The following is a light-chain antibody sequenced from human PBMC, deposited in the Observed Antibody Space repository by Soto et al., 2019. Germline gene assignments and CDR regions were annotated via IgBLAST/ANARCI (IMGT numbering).Light chain of an antibody. CDR1: ESLLHSNGYNC. CDR2: LGS. CDR3: MQALQTPVT. J-gene: IGKJ4*01. Sequence: DIVMTQCPLSLPVTPGEPASISCRSSESLLHSNGYNCLDWYLQKPGQSPQLLIHLGSNRASGVPDRFSGSGSGTDFTLRISRVEAEDVGVYYCMQALQTPVTFGGGTKVEIK. V-gene: IGKV2-28*01.